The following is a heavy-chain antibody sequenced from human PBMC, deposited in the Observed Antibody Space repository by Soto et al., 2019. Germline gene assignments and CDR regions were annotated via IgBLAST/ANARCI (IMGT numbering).Heavy chain of an antibody. CDR1: GYTFTSYG. CDR2: ISAYNGNT. V-gene: IGHV1-18*01. J-gene: IGHJ4*02. CDR3: ARDKDFWSGYYTSFDN. D-gene: IGHD3-3*01. Sequence: GASVKVSCKASGYTFTSYGISWVRQAPGQGLEWMGWISAYNGNTNYAQKLQGRVTMTTDTSTSTAYMELRSLRSDDTAVYYCARDKDFWSGYYTSFDNWGQGIPVTVSS.